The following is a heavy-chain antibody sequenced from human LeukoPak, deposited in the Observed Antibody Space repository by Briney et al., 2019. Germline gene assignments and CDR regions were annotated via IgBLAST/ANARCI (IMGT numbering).Heavy chain of an antibody. J-gene: IGHJ4*02. Sequence: GGSLRLSCAASGFTFSSYSMNWVRQAPGKGLEWVAFIRYDGSKKYYADSVKGRFTISRDNSKNTLYLQMNSLRAEDTAVYYCAKDGYWGQGTLVTVSS. CDR1: GFTFSSYS. D-gene: IGHD3-22*01. CDR3: AKDGY. V-gene: IGHV3-30*02. CDR2: IRYDGSKK.